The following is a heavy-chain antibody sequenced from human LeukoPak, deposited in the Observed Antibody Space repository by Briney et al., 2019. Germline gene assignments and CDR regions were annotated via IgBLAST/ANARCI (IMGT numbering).Heavy chain of an antibody. CDR1: GDSVSSNSAA. CDR3: ARDGQISHDAFDI. V-gene: IGHV6-1*01. Sequence: SQTLSLTCVISGDSVSSNSAAWNWIRQSPSKGLEWLGRTYYRSKWYSYSAVSVKSRIIINPDTSKNQFSLQLNSVTPEDTAVYYCARDGQISHDAFDIWGQGTMVTVSS. J-gene: IGHJ3*02. CDR2: TYYRSKWYS. D-gene: IGHD3-3*01.